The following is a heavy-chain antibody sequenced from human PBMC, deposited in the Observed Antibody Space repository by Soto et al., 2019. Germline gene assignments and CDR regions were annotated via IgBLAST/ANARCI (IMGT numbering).Heavy chain of an antibody. V-gene: IGHV3-23*01. CDR3: ARWSYLDY. J-gene: IGHJ4*02. D-gene: IGHD3-3*01. CDR1: GFSFGSYA. Sequence: GSLIISCSASGFSFGSYALSWVRQAPGKGLEWVSTISGSDGKTFYADSVKVRFSISRDTSQSTLYLQMNSLRADDTAMYYCARWSYLDYWGQGTRVTVYS. CDR2: ISGSDGKT.